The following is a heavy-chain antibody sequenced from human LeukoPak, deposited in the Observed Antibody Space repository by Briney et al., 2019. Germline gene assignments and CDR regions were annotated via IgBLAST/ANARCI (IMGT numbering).Heavy chain of an antibody. D-gene: IGHD5-18*01. CDR2: IIPIFGTA. CDR3: ARDSSGTAYASDI. J-gene: IGHJ3*02. V-gene: IGHV1-69*05. CDR1: GGTFSSYA. Sequence: ASVKVSCKASGGTFSSYAISWVRPAPGRGLEWMGGIIPIFGTANYAQKFQGRVTITTDESTSTAFMELSSLRSEDTAVYYCARDSSGTAYASDIWGQGTMVTVSS.